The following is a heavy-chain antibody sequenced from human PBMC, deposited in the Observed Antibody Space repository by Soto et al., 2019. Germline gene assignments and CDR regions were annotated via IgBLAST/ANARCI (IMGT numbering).Heavy chain of an antibody. CDR1: GFTFSSYG. CDR3: ARDQMSTFGGANWYDP. V-gene: IGHV3-33*01. Sequence: QVQLVESGGGVVQPGRSLRLSCAASGFTFSSYGMHWVRQAPGKGLEWVAVIWYDGSNKYYADSVKGRFTISRDNXQXXLYLHMRSLRAADTAVYYCARDQMSTFGGANWYDPWGQGTLVTVSS. CDR2: IWYDGSNK. D-gene: IGHD3-16*01. J-gene: IGHJ5*02.